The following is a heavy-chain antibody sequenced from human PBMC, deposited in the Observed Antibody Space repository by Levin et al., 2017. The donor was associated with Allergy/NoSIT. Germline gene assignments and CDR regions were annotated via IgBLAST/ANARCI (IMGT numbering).Heavy chain of an antibody. CDR1: GFTFSSYW. Sequence: GESLKISCAASGFTFSSYWMSWVRQAPGKGLEWVANIKQDGSEKYYVDSVKGRFTISRDNAKNSLYLQMNSLRAEDTAVYYCARVIRRIAAKPQDYYYYYMDVWGKGTTVTVSS. CDR2: IKQDGSEK. D-gene: IGHD6-13*01. V-gene: IGHV3-7*01. CDR3: ARVIRRIAAKPQDYYYYYMDV. J-gene: IGHJ6*03.